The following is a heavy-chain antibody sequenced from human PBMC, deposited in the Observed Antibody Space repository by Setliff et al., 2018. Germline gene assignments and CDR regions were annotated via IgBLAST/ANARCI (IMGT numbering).Heavy chain of an antibody. Sequence: LSLTCKVSGGSISSHYWSWIRQPPGKRLEWIGNIYYSGSTNYNPSLKSRVTISVDTSKNQFSLKVTSVTAADTAMYYCARLDSSSSGMGGYYFYGMDVWGQGTTVTVSS. V-gene: IGHV4-59*11. J-gene: IGHJ6*02. D-gene: IGHD6-6*01. CDR1: GGSISSHY. CDR3: ARLDSSSSGMGGYYFYGMDV. CDR2: IYYSGST.